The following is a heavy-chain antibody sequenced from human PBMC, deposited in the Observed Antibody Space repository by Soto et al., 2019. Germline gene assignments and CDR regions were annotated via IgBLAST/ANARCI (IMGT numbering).Heavy chain of an antibody. CDR3: ARGWGYYFDY. CDR2: IYYSGST. J-gene: IGHJ4*02. Sequence: PSETLSLTCTVSGGSISSYYWSWFRQPPGKGLEWIGYIYYSGSTNYNPSLKSRVTISVDTSKNQFSLKLSSVTAADTAVYYCARGWGYYFDYWGQGTLVTVSS. CDR1: GGSISSYY. V-gene: IGHV4-59*01. D-gene: IGHD3-16*01.